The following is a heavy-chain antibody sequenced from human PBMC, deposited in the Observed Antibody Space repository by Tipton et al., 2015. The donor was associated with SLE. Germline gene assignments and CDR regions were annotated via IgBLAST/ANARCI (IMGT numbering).Heavy chain of an antibody. V-gene: IGHV3-53*04. CDR3: ARELRGTTYDYFDF. D-gene: IGHD1-1*01. CDR1: GFSVSTNF. J-gene: IGHJ4*02. CDR2: IYGGVDT. Sequence: SLRLSCAASGFSVSTNFMSWVRQAPGKGLEWVSLIYGGVDTYYPDSGKGRFTVPSHSSRNTLSLQMNRLRTEDTAVYYCARELRGTTYDYFDFWGQGILVTVSS.